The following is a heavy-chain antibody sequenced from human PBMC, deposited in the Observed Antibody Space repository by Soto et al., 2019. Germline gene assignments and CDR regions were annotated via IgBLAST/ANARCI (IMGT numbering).Heavy chain of an antibody. CDR2: INQDGSDK. CDR1: GLTFNSYW. D-gene: IGHD6-6*01. CDR3: AGDLCVSPRPKGY. J-gene: IGHJ4*02. V-gene: IGHV3-7*03. Sequence: EVQLVESGGGLVQPGGSLRLSCAASGLTFNSYWGNWVRQAPGKGLEWVANINQDGSDKYYVDSVKGRVTITRDNVKRSLFVQLNSLRAEDTATYYCAGDLCVSPRPKGYWGQGTLVTVSS.